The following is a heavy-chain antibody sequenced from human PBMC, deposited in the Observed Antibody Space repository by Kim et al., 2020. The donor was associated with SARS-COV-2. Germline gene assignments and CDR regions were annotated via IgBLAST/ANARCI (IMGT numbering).Heavy chain of an antibody. J-gene: IGHJ6*02. CDR1: GYTFTSYG. CDR3: ARDRSSWYTYYYYGMDV. D-gene: IGHD6-13*01. Sequence: ASVKVSCKASGYTFTSYGISWVRQAPGQGLEWMGWISAYNGNTNYAQKLQGRVTMTTDTSTSTAYMELRSLRSDDTAVYYCARDRSSWYTYYYYGMDVWGQGTTVTVSS. CDR2: ISAYNGNT. V-gene: IGHV1-18*04.